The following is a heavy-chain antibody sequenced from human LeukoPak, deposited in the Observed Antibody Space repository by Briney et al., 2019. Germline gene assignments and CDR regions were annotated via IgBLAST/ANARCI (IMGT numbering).Heavy chain of an antibody. J-gene: IGHJ4*02. V-gene: IGHV4-39*01. CDR3: ARHYGP. Sequence: TGGSLRLSCAASGFTFSNVWMNWVRQPPGKGLEWIGSIYYSGSTYYNPSLKSRVTISVDTSKNQFSLKLNSVTATDTAVYYCARHYGPWGQGTLVTVSS. CDR2: IYYSGST. D-gene: IGHD3-10*01. CDR1: GFTFSNVW.